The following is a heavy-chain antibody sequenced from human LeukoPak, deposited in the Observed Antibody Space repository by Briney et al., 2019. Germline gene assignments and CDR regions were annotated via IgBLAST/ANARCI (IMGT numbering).Heavy chain of an antibody. Sequence: GGSLRLSCAASGFTFSSYAMSWVRQAPGKGLEWVANIKQDGSEKYYVDSVKGRFTISRDNAKNSLYLQMNSLRAEDTAVYYCARTTHSSSSLGVGYFDYWGQRTLVTVSS. V-gene: IGHV3-7*01. J-gene: IGHJ4*02. D-gene: IGHD6-6*01. CDR2: IKQDGSEK. CDR1: GFTFSSYA. CDR3: ARTTHSSSSLGVGYFDY.